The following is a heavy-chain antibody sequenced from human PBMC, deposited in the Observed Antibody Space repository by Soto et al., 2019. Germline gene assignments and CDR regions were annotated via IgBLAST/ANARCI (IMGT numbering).Heavy chain of an antibody. J-gene: IGHJ4*02. D-gene: IGHD6-6*01. V-gene: IGHV4-34*01. CDR1: GGSFSGYY. Sequence: QVQLQQWGAGLLKPSETLSLTCAVYGGSFSGYYWSWIRQPPGKGLEWIGEINHSGSTNYNPSRKSRVTISVDTSKNQFSLKLSSVTAADTAVYYCARGPSIAARKPFSYWGQGTLVTVSS. CDR3: ARGPSIAARKPFSY. CDR2: INHSGST.